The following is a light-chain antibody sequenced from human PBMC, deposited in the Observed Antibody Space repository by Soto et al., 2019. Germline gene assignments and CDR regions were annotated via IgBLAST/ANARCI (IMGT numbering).Light chain of an antibody. CDR1: QSLLQRDGNNH. V-gene: IGKV2-28*01. Sequence: IVLTQSPLSLPVTLGEPASISCRSRQSLLQRDGNNHLEGYLQKPGQSPQLLISLASNRASGVPERFSGGGTGTDFTLKISRVEAEDVGIYYCMQLLQTPWTFGQGTKVDIK. CDR2: LAS. J-gene: IGKJ1*01. CDR3: MQLLQTPWT.